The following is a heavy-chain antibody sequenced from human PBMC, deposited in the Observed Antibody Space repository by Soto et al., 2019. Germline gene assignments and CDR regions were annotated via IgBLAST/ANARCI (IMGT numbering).Heavy chain of an antibody. CDR3: ARGPPYSSPDY. J-gene: IGHJ4*02. D-gene: IGHD6-13*01. Sequence: EVQLVDSGGGLVQPGGSLRLSCAASGFTFSSYWMHWVRQAPGKGLVWVSRINSDGSTTSYADSVKGRFTISRDNAKNTLDLQMNSLRAEDTAVYYCARGPPYSSPDYWGQGTLVTVSS. CDR1: GFTFSSYW. CDR2: INSDGSTT. V-gene: IGHV3-74*01.